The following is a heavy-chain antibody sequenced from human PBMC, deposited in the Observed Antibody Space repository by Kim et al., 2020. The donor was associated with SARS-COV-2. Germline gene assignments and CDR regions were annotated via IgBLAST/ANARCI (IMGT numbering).Heavy chain of an antibody. CDR3: ARGSVAGAYYYYGMDV. CDR2: ISSSSSHI. J-gene: IGHJ6*02. D-gene: IGHD6-19*01. CDR1: GFTFSSYS. V-gene: IGHV3-21*01. Sequence: GGSLRLSCAASGFTFSSYSMNWVRQAPGKGLEWVSSISSSSSHIYYADSVKGRFIISRDNAKNSLYLQMNSLRAEDTAVYYCARGSVAGAYYYYGMDVWGQGTTVTVSS.